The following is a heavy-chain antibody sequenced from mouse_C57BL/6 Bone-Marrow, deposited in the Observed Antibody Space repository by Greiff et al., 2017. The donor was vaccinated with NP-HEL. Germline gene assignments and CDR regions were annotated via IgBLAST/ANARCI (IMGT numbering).Heavy chain of an antibody. V-gene: IGHV1-53*01. CDR3: ARSGAVVPWYAY. J-gene: IGHJ3*01. CDR1: GYTFTSSW. CDR2: INPSNGGT. D-gene: IGHD1-1*02. Sequence: VQLQQPGPELVKPGASVKLSCKASGYTFTSSWMHWVKQRPGQGLEWIGNINPSNGGTNYNEKFKSKATLTVDKSSSTAYMQLSSLTSEDSAVYYCARSGAVVPWYAYWGQGTRVTVSA.